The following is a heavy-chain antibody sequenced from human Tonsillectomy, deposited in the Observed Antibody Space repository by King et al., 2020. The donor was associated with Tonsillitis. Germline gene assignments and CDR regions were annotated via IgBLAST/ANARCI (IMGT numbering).Heavy chain of an antibody. Sequence: VQLVESGGGVVQPGGSLRLSCAASGFTFSSYGMHWVPQAPGKGLEWVAFIRYDGSNKYYADSVKGRFTISRDNSKNTLYLQMNSLRAEDTAVYYCAKDSSSSLYYFDYWGQGTLVTVSS. CDR2: IRYDGSNK. J-gene: IGHJ4*02. CDR1: GFTFSSYG. D-gene: IGHD6-6*01. V-gene: IGHV3-30*02. CDR3: AKDSSSSLYYFDY.